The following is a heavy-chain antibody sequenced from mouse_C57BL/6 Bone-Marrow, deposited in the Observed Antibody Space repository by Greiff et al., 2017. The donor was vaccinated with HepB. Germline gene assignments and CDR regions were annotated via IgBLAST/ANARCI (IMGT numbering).Heavy chain of an antibody. CDR2: FYPGSGSI. D-gene: IGHD2-1*01. V-gene: IGHV1-62-2*01. CDR3: ATRGSTMVTKGVKRYFDY. Sequence: QVQLQQPGAELVKPGASVKLSCKASGYTFTEYTIHWVKQRSGQGLEWIGWFYPGSGSIKYNEKFKDKATLTADKSSSTVYMELSRLTSEDSAVYFCATRGSTMVTKGVKRYFDYWGQGTTLTVSS. CDR1: GYTFTEYT. J-gene: IGHJ2*01.